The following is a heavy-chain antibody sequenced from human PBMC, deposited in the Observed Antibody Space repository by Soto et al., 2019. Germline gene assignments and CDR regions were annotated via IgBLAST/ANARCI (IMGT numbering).Heavy chain of an antibody. CDR3: AKDRHGTDFTPYYYYYYGMDV. Sequence: QVQLVESGGGVVQPGRSLRLSCAASGFTFSSYGMHWVRQAPGKGLEWVAVISYDGSNKYYADSVKGRFTISRDNSKNTLYLQMNSLRAEDTAVYYCAKDRHGTDFTPYYYYYYGMDVWGQGTTVTVSS. J-gene: IGHJ6*02. CDR2: ISYDGSNK. V-gene: IGHV3-30*18. CDR1: GFTFSSYG.